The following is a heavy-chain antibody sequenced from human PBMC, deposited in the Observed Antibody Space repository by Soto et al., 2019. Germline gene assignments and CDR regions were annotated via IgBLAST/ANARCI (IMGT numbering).Heavy chain of an antibody. CDR1: GGTFSGYS. J-gene: IGHJ4*02. CDR3: ARDTGVTPRKNYFDY. Sequence: ASVKVSCKAPGGTFSGYSFNWVREAPGQGLEWVGGIIPMFGTSNYAQKFQGRVTITADGSTTTAYMELRSLRSEDTAVYYCARDTGVTPRKNYFDYWGQGTLVTVSS. V-gene: IGHV1-69*13. CDR2: IIPMFGTS. D-gene: IGHD3-3*01.